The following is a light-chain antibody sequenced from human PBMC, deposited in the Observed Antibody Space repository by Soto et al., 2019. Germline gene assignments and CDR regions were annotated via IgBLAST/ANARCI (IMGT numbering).Light chain of an antibody. CDR3: QQYGSSLPWT. CDR1: EIISSAY. J-gene: IGKJ1*01. CDR2: AAS. V-gene: IGKV3-20*01. Sequence: EIVLTQSPGTLSLSPGERATLSCRASEIISSAYLAWYHQKPGQAPRLIIYAASSRATGIPDRFSGSGSGTVFTLTISRLEPEDFAVYYCQQYGSSLPWTFGQGTNVEIQ.